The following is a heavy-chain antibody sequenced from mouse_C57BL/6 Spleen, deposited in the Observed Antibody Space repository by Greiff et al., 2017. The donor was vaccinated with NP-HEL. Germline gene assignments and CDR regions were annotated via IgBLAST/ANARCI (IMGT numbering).Heavy chain of an antibody. Sequence: QVQLQQSGPELVKPGASVKISCKASGYAFSSSWMNWVKQRPGKGLEWIGRIYPGDGDTNYNGKFKGKATLTADKSSSTAYMQLSSLTSEDAAVYFCARYGLHYGSSHWYFDVWGTGTTVTVSS. CDR3: ARYGLHYGSSHWYFDV. V-gene: IGHV1-82*01. D-gene: IGHD1-1*01. CDR1: GYAFSSSW. CDR2: IYPGDGDT. J-gene: IGHJ1*03.